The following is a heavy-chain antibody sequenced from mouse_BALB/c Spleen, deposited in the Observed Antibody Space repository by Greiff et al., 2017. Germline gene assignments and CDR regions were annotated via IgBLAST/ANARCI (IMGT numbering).Heavy chain of an antibody. V-gene: IGHV1-15*01. J-gene: IGHJ3*01. CDR3: TRFGNG. CDR1: GYTFTDYE. D-gene: IGHD4-1*01. CDR2: IDPETGGT. Sequence: QVQLKQSGAELVRPGASVTLSCKASGYTFTDYEMHWVKQTPVHGLEWIGAIDPETGGTAYNQKFKGKATLTADKSSSTAYMELRSLTSEDSAVYYCTRFGNGWGQGTLVTVSA.